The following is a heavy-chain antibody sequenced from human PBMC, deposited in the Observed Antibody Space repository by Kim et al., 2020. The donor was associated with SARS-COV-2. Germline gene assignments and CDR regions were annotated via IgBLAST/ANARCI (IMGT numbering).Heavy chain of an antibody. J-gene: IGHJ4*02. CDR2: IYYSGST. V-gene: IGHV4-30-4*01. CDR1: GGSISSGDYY. CDR3: ARGSGWFRELLY. Sequence: SETLSLTCTVSGGSISSGDYYWSWIRQPPGKGLEWIGYIYYSGSTYYNPSLKSRVTISVDTSKNQFSLKLSSVTAADTAVYYCARGSGWFRELLYWGQGTLVTVSS. D-gene: IGHD3-10*01.